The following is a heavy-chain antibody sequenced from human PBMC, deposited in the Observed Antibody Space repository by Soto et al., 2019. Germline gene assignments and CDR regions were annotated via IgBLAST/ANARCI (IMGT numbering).Heavy chain of an antibody. D-gene: IGHD4-17*01. CDR2: IYYSGST. J-gene: IGHJ4*02. V-gene: IGHV4-59*01. Sequence: SETLSLTCTVSGGSISSYYWSWIRQPPGKGLKWIGYIYYSGSTNYNPSLKSRVTISVDTSKNQFSLRDEDTALYYCARDVDADFRTDFDYWGRGTLVTVSS. CDR3: ARDVDADFRTDFDY. CDR1: GGSISSYY.